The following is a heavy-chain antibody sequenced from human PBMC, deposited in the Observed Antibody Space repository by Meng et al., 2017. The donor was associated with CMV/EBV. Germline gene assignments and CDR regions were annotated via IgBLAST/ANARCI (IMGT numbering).Heavy chain of an antibody. CDR1: GFTFSSYE. CDR2: MSSSGSTK. J-gene: IGHJ4*02. CDR3: ARDNAYGDGFDY. D-gene: IGHD4-17*01. V-gene: IGHV3-48*03. Sequence: GGSLRLSCAASGFTFSSYEMNWVRQAPGKGLEWVSYMSSSGSTKYYADSVKGRFTISRDNDKNALYLQMNSLRAEDTAVYYCARDNAYGDGFDYWGQGTLVTVSS.